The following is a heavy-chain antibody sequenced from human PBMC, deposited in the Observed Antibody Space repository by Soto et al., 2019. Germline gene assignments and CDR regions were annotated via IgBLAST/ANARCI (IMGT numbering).Heavy chain of an antibody. Sequence: PSETLSLTCTVSGGSISSYYWSWIRQPPGKGLEWIGYIYYSGSTNYNPSLKSRVTISVDTSKNQFSLKLSSVTAADTAVYYCARDRASAGFDYWGQGTLVTVSS. CDR1: GGSISSYY. V-gene: IGHV4-59*01. CDR3: ARDRASAGFDY. D-gene: IGHD3-10*01. J-gene: IGHJ4*02. CDR2: IYYSGST.